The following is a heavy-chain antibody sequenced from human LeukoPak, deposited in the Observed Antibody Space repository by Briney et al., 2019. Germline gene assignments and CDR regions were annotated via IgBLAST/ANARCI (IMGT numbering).Heavy chain of an antibody. CDR2: ISWNSGSI. D-gene: IGHD3-22*01. Sequence: PGGSLRLSWAASGFTFDDYAMHWVRQAPGKGLVWVSGISWNSGSIGYADSVKGRFTISRDNAKNSLYLQMNSLRAEDTALYYCAKGGDDSSGYYRLAYFDYWGQGTLVTVSS. CDR3: AKGGDDSSGYYRLAYFDY. J-gene: IGHJ4*02. CDR1: GFTFDDYA. V-gene: IGHV3-9*01.